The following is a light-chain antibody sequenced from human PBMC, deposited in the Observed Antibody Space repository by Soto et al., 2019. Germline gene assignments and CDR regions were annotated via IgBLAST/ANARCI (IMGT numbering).Light chain of an antibody. CDR1: SSDVGNYNY. V-gene: IGLV2-14*01. CDR3: SSYTSNSTRV. J-gene: IGLJ1*01. Sequence: QSALTQPASVSGSPGQSITISCTGTSSDVGNYNYVSWYQQYPDKAPKLMIYDVSNRPSGVSSRFSGSKSGNTASLTISGLQAEDEADYYCSSYTSNSTRVFGTGTKVTVL. CDR2: DVS.